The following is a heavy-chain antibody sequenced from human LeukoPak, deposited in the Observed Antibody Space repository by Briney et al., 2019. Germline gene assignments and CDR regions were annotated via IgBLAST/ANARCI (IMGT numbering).Heavy chain of an antibody. CDR1: GFTFSDHY. D-gene: IGHD1-26*01. CDR3: ASQGATDS. J-gene: IGHJ4*02. Sequence: GGSLRLSCAASGFTFSDHYMDWVRQAAGKGLEWVGRIRNKANSYATEYAASVKGRFTISRDDSKNSLYLQMNSLKTEDTAVYYCASQGATDSWGQGTLVTVSS. V-gene: IGHV3-72*01. CDR2: IRNKANSYAT.